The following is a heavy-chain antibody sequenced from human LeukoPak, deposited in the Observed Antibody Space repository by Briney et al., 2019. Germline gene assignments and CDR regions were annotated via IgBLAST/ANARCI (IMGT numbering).Heavy chain of an antibody. D-gene: IGHD3-3*01. CDR2: ISSSSSYI. Sequence: PGGSLRLSCAASGFTFSSYSMNWVRQAPGKGLEWVSSISSSSSYIYYADSVKGRFTISRDNAKNSLYLQMNSLRAEDTAVYYCARDALDFWSGFARYNWFDPWGQGTLATVSS. CDR3: ARDALDFWSGFARYNWFDP. J-gene: IGHJ5*02. V-gene: IGHV3-21*01. CDR1: GFTFSSYS.